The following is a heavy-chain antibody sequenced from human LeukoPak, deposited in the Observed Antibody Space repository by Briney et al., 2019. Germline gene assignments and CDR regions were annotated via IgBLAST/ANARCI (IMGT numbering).Heavy chain of an antibody. CDR3: ARDTCGCGSGWHLYWYFDL. CDR2: ISSNGRSL. Sequence: GGSLRLSCAASGFTFSDYAMHWVRQSPGKELEYVSAISSNGRSLHYANSVEGRFTISRDNSQNTLYLQMDSLRAEDMAVYYCARDTCGCGSGWHLYWYFDLWGRGTLVTVSS. V-gene: IGHV3-64*01. J-gene: IGHJ2*01. CDR1: GFTFSDYA. D-gene: IGHD6-19*01.